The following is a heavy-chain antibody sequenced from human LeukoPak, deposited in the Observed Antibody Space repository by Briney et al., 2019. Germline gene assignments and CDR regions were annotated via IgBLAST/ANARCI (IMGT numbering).Heavy chain of an antibody. V-gene: IGHV4-39*01. J-gene: IGHJ3*02. Sequence: PSETLSLTCTVSGGSIISSDYHWGWVRQPPGKGLEWIGTISYSGNTDYNPSLRSRVTISVDTSNNQFSLRLGSVTAADTAVYHCARHCCSGPAKRVFDIWGQGTMVTDSS. CDR3: ARHCCSGPAKRVFDI. CDR2: ISYSGNT. CDR1: GGSIISSDYH. D-gene: IGHD2-15*01.